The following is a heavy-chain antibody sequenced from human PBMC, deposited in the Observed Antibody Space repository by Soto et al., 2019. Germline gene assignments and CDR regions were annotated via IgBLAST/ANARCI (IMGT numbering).Heavy chain of an antibody. J-gene: IGHJ4*02. D-gene: IGHD3-22*01. Sequence: PSETLSLTCAVYGGSFSAYYWSWIRQPPGKGLEWIGEINHSGSTNYNPSLKSRVTISVDTSKNQFSLKLSSVTAADTAVYYCAKHTRYYYDSSGQRSYFDYWGQGTLVTVS. CDR3: AKHTRYYYDSSGQRSYFDY. CDR2: INHSGST. V-gene: IGHV4-34*01. CDR1: GGSFSAYY.